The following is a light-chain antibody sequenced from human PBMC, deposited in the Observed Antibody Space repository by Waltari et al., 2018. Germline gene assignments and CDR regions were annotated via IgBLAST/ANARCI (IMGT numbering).Light chain of an antibody. CDR2: NDD. Sequence: SYVLTQPPSVSVAPGQTAPITCGGNNIESKSVHWYQQKPGQAPVVVVYNDDHRPSGIPERFSGADSGNTATLTITRVEAGDEADYYCQVWDSSDDYEVFGGGTKLTVL. CDR1: NIESKS. CDR3: QVWDSSDDYEV. V-gene: IGLV3-21*02. J-gene: IGLJ2*01.